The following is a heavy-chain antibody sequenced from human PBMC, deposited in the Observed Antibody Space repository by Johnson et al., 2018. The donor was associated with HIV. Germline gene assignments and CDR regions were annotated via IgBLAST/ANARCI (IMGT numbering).Heavy chain of an antibody. CDR1: GFTFSSYA. Sequence: QVLLVESGGGVVQPGRSLRLSCAASGFTFSSYAMHWVRQTPGKGLEWVALISTDGNNKYYADSVRGRFTISRDNANNTLYLEMKSLRADDTAVYYCVRDDYAFHIWCQGTMVTVSS. D-gene: IGHD2-21*02. CDR2: ISTDGNNK. V-gene: IGHV3-30*04. CDR3: VRDDYAFHI. J-gene: IGHJ3*02.